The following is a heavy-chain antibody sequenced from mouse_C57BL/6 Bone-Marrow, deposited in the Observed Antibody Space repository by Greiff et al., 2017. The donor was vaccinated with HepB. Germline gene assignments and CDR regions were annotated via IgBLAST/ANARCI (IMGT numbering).Heavy chain of an antibody. CDR1: GYTFTSYW. D-gene: IGHD1-1*01. CDR2: IHPNSGST. CDR3: ARGTTVVPLYDAMDY. J-gene: IGHJ4*01. Sequence: QVQLQQPGAELVKPGASVKLSCKASGYTFTSYWMHWVKQRPGQGLEWIGMIHPNSGSTNYNEKFKSKATLTVDKSSSTAYMQLSSLTSEDSAVYYCARGTTVVPLYDAMDYWGQGTSVTVSS. V-gene: IGHV1-64*01.